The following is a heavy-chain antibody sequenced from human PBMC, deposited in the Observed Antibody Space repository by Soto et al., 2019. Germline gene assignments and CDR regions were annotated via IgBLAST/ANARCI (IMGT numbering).Heavy chain of an antibody. CDR1: GGSFSGYY. J-gene: IGHJ6*01. V-gene: IGHV4-34*01. Sequence: NPSETLSLTCAVYGGSFSGYYWSWIRQPPGKGLEWIGEINHSGSTNYNPSLKSRVTISVDTSKNQFSLKLSSVTAADTAVYYCARGRYDSSGYYKFYYYYDMDVWGQGTTVNDAS. D-gene: IGHD3-22*01. CDR3: ARGRYDSSGYYKFYYYYDMDV. CDR2: INHSGST.